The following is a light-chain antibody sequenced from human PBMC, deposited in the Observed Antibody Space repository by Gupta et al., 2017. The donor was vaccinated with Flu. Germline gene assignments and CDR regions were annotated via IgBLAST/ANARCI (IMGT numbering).Light chain of an antibody. CDR1: SSNIGSNT. CDR2: SNN. J-gene: IGLJ3*02. V-gene: IGLV1-44*01. CDR3: AAWDDSLNAQGV. Sequence: QSVLTQPPSASGTPGQRVTTSCSGSSSNIGSNTVNWYHQLPGTAPKLLIYSNNQRPSGVPDRFSGSKSSTSASLAISGLQSEDEADYYCAAWDDSLNAQGVFGGGTKLTVL.